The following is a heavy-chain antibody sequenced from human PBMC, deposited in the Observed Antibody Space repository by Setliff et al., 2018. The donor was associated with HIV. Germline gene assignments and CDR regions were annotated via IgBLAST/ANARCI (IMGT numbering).Heavy chain of an antibody. D-gene: IGHD7-27*01. V-gene: IGHV4-59*01. CDR2: IYYSGSA. J-gene: IGHJ3*02. CDR3: ARGDNWGVDVFDI. Sequence: SETLSLTCTVSGDSISSYYWSWIRQPPGKGLEWIGYIYYSGSANYNPSLKSRVTISVDTSKNQFSLKLSSVTAADTAMYYCARGDNWGVDVFDIWGQGTMVTVSS. CDR1: GDSISSYY.